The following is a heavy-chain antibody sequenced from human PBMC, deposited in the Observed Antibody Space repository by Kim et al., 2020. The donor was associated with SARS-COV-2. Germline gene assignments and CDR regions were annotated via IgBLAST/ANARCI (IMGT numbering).Heavy chain of an antibody. D-gene: IGHD2-21*02. V-gene: IGHV3-30*18. J-gene: IGHJ4*02. CDR1: GFTFRTYG. CDR2: MSADVSLT. Sequence: GGSLRLSCAASGFTFRTYGMHWVRQAPGKGLEWVAVMSADVSLTYYADSVKGRFTVSRDNSKNTLYLHMNSLRAEDTALYYCTKEPGNSGDFGGSYFDYWGQGTLVTVSS. CDR3: TKEPGNSGDFGGSYFDY.